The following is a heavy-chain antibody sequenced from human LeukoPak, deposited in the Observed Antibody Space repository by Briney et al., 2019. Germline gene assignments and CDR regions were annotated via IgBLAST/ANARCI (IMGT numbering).Heavy chain of an antibody. CDR2: IQSDESNK. D-gene: IGHD2-8*01. V-gene: IGHV3-30*02. J-gene: IGHJ4*02. CDR3: GIATEDYRLFF. Sequence: PGGSLRLSRTASGFTFSNYGFHWVRQAPGKGLEWVAFIQSDESNKHYADSVKGRFTVSRDNSKNALYLQMNSLRPEDTADCTKGIATEDYRLFFWGQGALVTVSS. CDR1: GFTFSNYG.